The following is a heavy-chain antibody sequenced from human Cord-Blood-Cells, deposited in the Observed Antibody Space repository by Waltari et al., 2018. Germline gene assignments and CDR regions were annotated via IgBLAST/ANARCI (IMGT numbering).Heavy chain of an antibody. D-gene: IGHD3-10*01. CDR1: GGSISSYY. V-gene: IGHV4-59*08. CDR3: ARPHGSGSYYYFDY. Sequence: QVQLQESGPGLVKPSETLSLTCTVSGGSISSYYWSWIRPPPGKGLEWIGYIYYSGSTNYNPPLKSRDTISVATSKNQFSLKLSSVTAADTAVYYCARPHGSGSYYYFDYWGQGTLVTVSS. CDR2: IYYSGST. J-gene: IGHJ4*02.